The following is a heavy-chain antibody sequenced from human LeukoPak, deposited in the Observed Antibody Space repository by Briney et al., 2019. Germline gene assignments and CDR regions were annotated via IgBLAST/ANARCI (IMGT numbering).Heavy chain of an antibody. CDR1: GFTVSSNY. D-gene: IGHD3-3*01. Sequence: GGSLRLSCAASGFTVSSNYMSWVRQAPGKGLEWVSVIYSGGSTYYADSVKGRFTISRDNSKNTLYLQMNSLRAEDTAVYYCAKESRFLEWVLDYWGQGTLVTVSS. CDR2: IYSGGST. V-gene: IGHV3-66*02. CDR3: AKESRFLEWVLDY. J-gene: IGHJ4*02.